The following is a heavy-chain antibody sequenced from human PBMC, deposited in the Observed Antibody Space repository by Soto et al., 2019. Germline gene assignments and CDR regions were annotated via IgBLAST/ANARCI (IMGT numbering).Heavy chain of an antibody. V-gene: IGHV4-61*01. CDR2: FYYTGST. CDR1: GGSVSSGNYY. CDR3: AAGGGLPRYY. Sequence: ETLSLTCTVSGGSVSSGNYYWSWIRQPPGKGLEWIGYFYYTGSTNYNPSLKSRVTISVDGSKNQFSLKLSSVTAADTAVYYCAAGGGLPRYYWGQGTLVTVSS. D-gene: IGHD5-12*01. J-gene: IGHJ4*02.